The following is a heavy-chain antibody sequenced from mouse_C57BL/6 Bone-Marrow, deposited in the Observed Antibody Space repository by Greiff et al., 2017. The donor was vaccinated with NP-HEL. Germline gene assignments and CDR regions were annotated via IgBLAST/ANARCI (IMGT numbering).Heavy chain of an antibody. V-gene: IGHV1-50*01. J-gene: IGHJ2*01. CDR3: AREVTTGFDY. CDR1: GYTFTSYW. D-gene: IGHD2-2*01. Sequence: QVQLKQPGAELVKPGASVKLSCKASGYTFTSYWMQWVKQRPGQGLEWIGEIDPSDSYTNYNQKFKGKATLTVDTSSSTAYMQLSSLTSEDSAVYYCAREVTTGFDYWGQGTTLTVSS. CDR2: IDPSDSYT.